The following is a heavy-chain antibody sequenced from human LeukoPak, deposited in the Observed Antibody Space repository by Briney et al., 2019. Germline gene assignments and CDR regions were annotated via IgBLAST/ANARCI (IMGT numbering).Heavy chain of an antibody. CDR1: GGSISSSSYY. Sequence: SETLSLTCTVSGGSISSSSYYWGWIRQPPGKGLEWIGSIYYSGSTNYNPSLKSRVTMSVDTSKNQFSLKLSSVTAADTAVYFCARFGDYADYWGQGTLVTVSS. D-gene: IGHD4-17*01. V-gene: IGHV4-39*07. CDR3: ARFGDYADY. CDR2: IYYSGST. J-gene: IGHJ4*02.